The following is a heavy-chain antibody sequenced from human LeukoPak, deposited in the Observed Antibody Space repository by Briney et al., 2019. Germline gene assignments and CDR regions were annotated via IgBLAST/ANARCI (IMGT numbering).Heavy chain of an antibody. D-gene: IGHD6-19*01. CDR1: GGSTSSSSYY. V-gene: IGHV4-39*01. Sequence: SETLSLTCTVSGGSTSSSSYYWGWIRQPPGKGLEWIGSIYYSGSTYYNPSLKSRVTISVDTSKNQFSLKLSSVTAADTAVYYCASTATDLIAVAGPSIFDYWGQGTLVTVSS. CDR2: IYYSGST. CDR3: ASTATDLIAVAGPSIFDY. J-gene: IGHJ4*02.